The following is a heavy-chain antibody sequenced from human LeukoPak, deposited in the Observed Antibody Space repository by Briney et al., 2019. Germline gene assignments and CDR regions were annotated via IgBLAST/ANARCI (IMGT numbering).Heavy chain of an antibody. CDR1: GFIFSSYW. J-gene: IGHJ4*02. CDR2: IKPDGSEK. Sequence: GGSLRLSCAASGFIFSSYWMSWVRQAPGKGLEWVANIKPDGSEKYYVDSVKGRFTISRDNAKNSLYLQMNSLRAEDTAVYYCATLAVAGNGNGDYWGQGTLVTVSS. CDR3: ATLAVAGNGNGDY. D-gene: IGHD6-19*01. V-gene: IGHV3-7*03.